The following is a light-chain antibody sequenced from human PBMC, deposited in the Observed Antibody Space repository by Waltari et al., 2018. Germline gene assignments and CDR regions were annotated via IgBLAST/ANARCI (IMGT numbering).Light chain of an antibody. Sequence: VLTQSPGTLSLSPGERDTLSCRASQSLTKRYLAWYQQKPGQAPRLLIYGASSRAAGIPDSFRGSGSGTDFTLTISRLEPEDFAVYYCQQYGSSVLYTFGQGTKLEIK. CDR1: QSLTKRY. V-gene: IGKV3-20*01. J-gene: IGKJ2*01. CDR3: QQYGSSVLYT. CDR2: GAS.